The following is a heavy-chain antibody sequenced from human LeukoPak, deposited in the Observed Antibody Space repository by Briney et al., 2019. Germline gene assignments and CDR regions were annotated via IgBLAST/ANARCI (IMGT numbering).Heavy chain of an antibody. CDR3: AKEYRTDSSSWYYPRSTGDAFDI. CDR2: ISSSSSYI. J-gene: IGHJ3*02. V-gene: IGHV3-21*04. CDR1: GFTFSSYS. Sequence: PGGSLRLSCAASGFTFSSYSMNWVRQAPGKGLEWVSSISSSSSYIYYADSVKGRFTISRDNSKNTLYLQMNSLRAEDTAVYYCAKEYRTDSSSWYYPRSTGDAFDIWGQGTMVTVSS. D-gene: IGHD6-13*01.